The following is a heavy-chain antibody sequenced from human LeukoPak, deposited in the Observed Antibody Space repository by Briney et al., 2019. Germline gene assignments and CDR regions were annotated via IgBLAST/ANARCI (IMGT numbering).Heavy chain of an antibody. V-gene: IGHV3-15*07. CDR2: IKSKTDGGTT. CDR1: GFTFSNYA. CDR3: TTPKYSGYDFYF. J-gene: IGHJ4*02. Sequence: PGGSLRLSCSASGFTFSNYAMHWVRQAPGKGLEWVGRIKSKTDGGTTDYAAPVKGRFTISRDDSKNTLFLQMNSLKTEDTATYYCTTPKYSGYDFYFWGQGTLVTVSS. D-gene: IGHD5-12*01.